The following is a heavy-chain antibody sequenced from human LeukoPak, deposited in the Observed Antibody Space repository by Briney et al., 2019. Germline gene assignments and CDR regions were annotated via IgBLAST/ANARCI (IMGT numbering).Heavy chain of an antibody. V-gene: IGHV4-30-2*01. CDR1: GGSISSGGYS. J-gene: IGHJ4*02. Sequence: SETLSLTCAVSGGSISSGGYSWSWIRQPPGKGLEWIGYIYHSGSTYYNPSLKSRVTISVDRSKNQFPLKLSSVTAADTAVYYCARGPPVAGEFDYWGQGTLVTVSS. CDR3: ARGPPVAGEFDY. CDR2: IYHSGST. D-gene: IGHD6-19*01.